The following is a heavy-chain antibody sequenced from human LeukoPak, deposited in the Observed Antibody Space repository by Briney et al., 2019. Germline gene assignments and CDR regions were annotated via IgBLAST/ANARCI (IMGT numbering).Heavy chain of an antibody. D-gene: IGHD2-2*01. J-gene: IGHJ4*02. CDR2: IYPGDSDT. CDR3: ARPRSCSSTSCSYYFDY. CDR1: GYSFTSYW. V-gene: IGHV5-51*01. Sequence: PGESLKISCKGSGYSFTSYWIGWVRQMPGKGLEWMGIIYPGDSDTRYSPSFQGQVTISADKSISTAYLQWSSLKASDTAMYYCARPRSCSSTSCSYYFDYWGQGTLVTVSS.